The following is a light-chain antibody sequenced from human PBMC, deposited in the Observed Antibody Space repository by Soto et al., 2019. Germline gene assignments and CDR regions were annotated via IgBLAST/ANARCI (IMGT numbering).Light chain of an antibody. CDR3: SSYAGSNNLVV. V-gene: IGLV2-8*01. CDR1: SSDVGGYNY. CDR2: EVS. Sequence: QSALTQPPSASGSPGQSVTISCTGTSSDVGGYNYVSWYQQHPGKAPKLMIYEVSKRPSGVPDRFSGSKSGNKASLTVSGLQAEDEADYYCSSYAGSNNLVVFGGGTKVTVL. J-gene: IGLJ2*01.